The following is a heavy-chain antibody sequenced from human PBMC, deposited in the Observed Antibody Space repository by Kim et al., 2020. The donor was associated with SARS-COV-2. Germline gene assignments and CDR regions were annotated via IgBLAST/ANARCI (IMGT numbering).Heavy chain of an antibody. V-gene: IGHV3-7*01. J-gene: IGHJ4*02. CDR2: IKQDGSEK. CDR3: ARGSWSQYYYDSSGYRHFDF. Sequence: GGSLRLSCAASGFTFSSYWMSWVRQAPGKGLEWVANIKQDGSEKYYVDSVKGRFTISRDNAKKSLYLQMNSLRAEDTAVFYCARGSWSQYYYDSSGYRHFDFWGQGTLVTVSS. CDR1: GFTFSSYW. D-gene: IGHD3-22*01.